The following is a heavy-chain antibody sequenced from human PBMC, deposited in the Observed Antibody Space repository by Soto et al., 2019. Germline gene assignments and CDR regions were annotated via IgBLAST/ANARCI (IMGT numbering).Heavy chain of an antibody. D-gene: IGHD1-1*01. CDR3: AAGRGEDGYNCGVFDI. J-gene: IGHJ3*02. CDR2: IIPILGIA. Sequence: SVKVSCKASGGTFSSYTISWVRQAPGQGLEWMGRIIPILGIANYAQKFQGRVTITADKSTSTAYMELSSLRSEDTAVYYCAAGRGEDGYNCGVFDIWGQGTTVTVSS. CDR1: GGTFSSYT. V-gene: IGHV1-69*02.